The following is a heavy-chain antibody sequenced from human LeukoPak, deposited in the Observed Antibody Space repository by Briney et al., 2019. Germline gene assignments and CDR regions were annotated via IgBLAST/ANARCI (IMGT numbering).Heavy chain of an antibody. Sequence: ASVKVSCKVSGYTLTELSMHWVRQAPGKGLEWMGGFDPEDGETIYAQKFQGRVTMTEDTSTDTAYMELSSLRPEDTAVYYCATVRGYNSSWNDYYYYYYMDVWGKGTTVTVSS. CDR3: ATVRGYNSSWNDYYYYYYMDV. V-gene: IGHV1-24*01. J-gene: IGHJ6*03. CDR2: FDPEDGET. CDR1: GYTLTELS. D-gene: IGHD6-13*01.